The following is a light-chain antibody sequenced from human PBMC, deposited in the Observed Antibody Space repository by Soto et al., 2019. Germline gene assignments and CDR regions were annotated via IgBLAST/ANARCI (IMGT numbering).Light chain of an antibody. V-gene: IGKV3D-15*01. CDR1: QSVSTN. Sequence: EIVMTQSPATLSVSPGERVTLSCWASQSVSTNLAWYQQKPGQAPRLLIYGASTRATGIPGRFSGSGSGTEFTLTISSLQPEDSAVYYCQQYNYWWTFGQGTKVEVK. J-gene: IGKJ1*01. CDR3: QQYNYWWT. CDR2: GAS.